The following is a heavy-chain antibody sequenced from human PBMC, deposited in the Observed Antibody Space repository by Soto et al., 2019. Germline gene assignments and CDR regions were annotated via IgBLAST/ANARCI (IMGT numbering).Heavy chain of an antibody. CDR2: IRSKAYGGTT. J-gene: IGHJ4*02. CDR1: GFTSGDYA. D-gene: IGHD3-9*01. Sequence: GGSLRLSCTASGFTSGDYAMSWFRQAPGKGLEWVGFIRSKAYGGTTEYAASVKGRFTISRDDSKSIAYLHMNSLKTEHTAVYYCSQMGKERYFDWLLYDYWGQGTLVT. CDR3: SQMGKERYFDWLLYDY. V-gene: IGHV3-49*03.